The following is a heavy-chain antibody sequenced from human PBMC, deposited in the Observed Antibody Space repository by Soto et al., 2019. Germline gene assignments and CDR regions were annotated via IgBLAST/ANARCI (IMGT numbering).Heavy chain of an antibody. J-gene: IGHJ6*03. CDR1: GFTFSSYA. CDR3: AKLPGSNSYYYYMDV. V-gene: IGHV3-23*01. Sequence: EVQLLESGGGLVQPGGSLRLSCAASGFTFSSYAMSWVRQAPGKGLEWVSAISGSGGSTYYADSVKGRFTISRDNSKNTLYLQMNSRRGEDTAVYYCAKLPGSNSYYYYMDVWGKGNKVTVSS. D-gene: IGHD3-9*01. CDR2: ISGSGGST.